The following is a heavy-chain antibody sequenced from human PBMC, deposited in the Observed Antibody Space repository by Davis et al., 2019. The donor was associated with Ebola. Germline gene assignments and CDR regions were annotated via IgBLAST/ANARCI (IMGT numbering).Heavy chain of an antibody. CDR2: IKGDGAEK. CDR1: GGSISSYY. Sequence: PSETLSLTCTVSGGSISSYYWSWVRQAPGKGLEWVAQIKGDGAEKKYVGSVKGRFTISRDNAKNSVSLQMNNLRAEDTAVYYCARDRGWLQHDFWGQGVLVLVSS. J-gene: IGHJ4*02. V-gene: IGHV3-7*01. D-gene: IGHD5-24*01. CDR3: ARDRGWLQHDF.